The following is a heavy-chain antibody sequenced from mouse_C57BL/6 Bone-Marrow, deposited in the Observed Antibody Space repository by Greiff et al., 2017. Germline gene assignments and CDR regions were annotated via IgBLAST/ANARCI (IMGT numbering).Heavy chain of an antibody. Sequence: QVQLQQPGAELVKPGASVKLSCKASGYTFTSYWMHWVKQRPGQGLEWIGMIHPNSGSTNYNEKFKSKATLTVDKSSSTAYMQLSSLTSADSAVYYWARNYGSSYLAWFAYWGQGTLVTVAA. J-gene: IGHJ3*01. V-gene: IGHV1-64*01. CDR1: GYTFTSYW. D-gene: IGHD1-1*01. CDR3: ARNYGSSYLAWFAY. CDR2: IHPNSGST.